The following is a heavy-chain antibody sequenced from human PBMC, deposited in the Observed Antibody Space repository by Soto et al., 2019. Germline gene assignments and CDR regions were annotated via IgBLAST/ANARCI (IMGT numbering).Heavy chain of an antibody. J-gene: IGHJ3*01. Sequence: PSETLSLTCTVSGGSISGYSWSWIRQPPGKGLEYIGYISYTGSTNYNPSLKSRVTISVDKSKNQFSLKLTSVTAADTAVYYCARAYGLDAFDFWGQGTMVTVSS. CDR3: ARAYGLDAFDF. CDR2: ISYTGST. V-gene: IGHV4-59*12. CDR1: GGSISGYS. D-gene: IGHD4-17*01.